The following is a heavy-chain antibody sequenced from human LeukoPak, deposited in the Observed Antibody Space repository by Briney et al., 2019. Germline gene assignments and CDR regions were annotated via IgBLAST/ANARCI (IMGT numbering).Heavy chain of an antibody. CDR3: ARESKRGYYGMDV. Sequence: NPSETLSLTCTVSGGSISSSSYYWGWIRQPPGKGLEWIGSIYYSGSTNYNPSLKSRVTMSVDTSKNQFSLKLSSVTAADTAVYYCARESKRGYYGMDVWGQGTTVTVSS. J-gene: IGHJ6*02. CDR1: GGSISSSSYY. V-gene: IGHV4-39*07. CDR2: IYYSGST.